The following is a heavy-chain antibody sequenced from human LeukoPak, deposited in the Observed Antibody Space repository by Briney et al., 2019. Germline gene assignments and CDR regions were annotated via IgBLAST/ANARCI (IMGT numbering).Heavy chain of an antibody. V-gene: IGHV4-38-2*02. CDR1: GYSISSGYY. CDR3: ARASMVRGNFDY. D-gene: IGHD3-10*01. Sequence: SETLSLTCTVSGYSISSGYYWGWIRQPPGKGLEWIGSIYHSGSTYYNPSLKSRVTISVDTSKNQFSLKLSSVTAADTAVYYCARASMVRGNFDYWGQGTLVTVSS. CDR2: IYHSGST. J-gene: IGHJ4*02.